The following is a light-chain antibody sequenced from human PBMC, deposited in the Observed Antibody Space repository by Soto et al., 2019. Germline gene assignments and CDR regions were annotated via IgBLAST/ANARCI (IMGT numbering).Light chain of an antibody. Sequence: QSALTQSPSASGTPGQRVTISCSGSSSNIGSNTVNWYQQLPGTAPKVLIYSNNQRPSGVPDRFSGSKSGTSASLAISGLQSEDEADYYCATWDDSLNGLVFGGGTTVTVL. CDR1: SSNIGSNT. J-gene: IGLJ2*01. CDR2: SNN. V-gene: IGLV1-44*01. CDR3: ATWDDSLNGLV.